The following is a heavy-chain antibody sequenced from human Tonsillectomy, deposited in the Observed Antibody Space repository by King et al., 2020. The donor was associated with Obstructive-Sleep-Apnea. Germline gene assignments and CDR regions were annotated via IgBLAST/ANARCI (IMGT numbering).Heavy chain of an antibody. Sequence: QLVQSGAEVKKPGASVKVSCKASGYTFSGYYIYWVRQAPGQGLEWMGMINPSGSRPSYAQKFQDRVTMTRDRSTSTIYMELSSLTSEEPAVYYCARESRKSGTANDAFDIWGQGTMVTVSS. CDR3: ARESRKSGTANDAFDI. CDR2: INPSGSRP. V-gene: IGHV1-46*01. D-gene: IGHD1-7*01. CDR1: GYTFSGYY. J-gene: IGHJ3*02.